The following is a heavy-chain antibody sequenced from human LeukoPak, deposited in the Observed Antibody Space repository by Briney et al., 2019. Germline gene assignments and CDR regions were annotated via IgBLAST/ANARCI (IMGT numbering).Heavy chain of an antibody. J-gene: IGHJ5*02. Sequence: PSETLSLTCTVSGGSISSSSSYWGSIRQPPGKGLEWIWNIFYSGTTFYNPSLKSRVTISLDTSKNQFSLRLSSVTAADTAFYYCVRLPTGYPNWFDPWGQGTLVTVSS. CDR2: IFYSGTT. CDR1: GGSISSSSSY. CDR3: VRLPTGYPNWFDP. D-gene: IGHD3-9*01. V-gene: IGHV4-39*01.